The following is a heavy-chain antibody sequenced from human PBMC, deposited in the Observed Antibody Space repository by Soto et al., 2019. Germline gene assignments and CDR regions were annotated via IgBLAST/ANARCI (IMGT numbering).Heavy chain of an antibody. D-gene: IGHD3-3*01. CDR3: ARHGRTVYDFWSGYYPREGYYYGMDV. CDR1: GYSFTSYW. J-gene: IGHJ6*02. CDR2: IYPGDSDT. Sequence: GESLKISCKGSGYSFTSYWIGWVRQMPGKGLGWMGIIYPGDSDTRYSPSFQGQVTISADKSISTAYLQWSSLKASDTAMYHCARHGRTVYDFWSGYYPREGYYYGMDVWGQGTTVTVSS. V-gene: IGHV5-51*01.